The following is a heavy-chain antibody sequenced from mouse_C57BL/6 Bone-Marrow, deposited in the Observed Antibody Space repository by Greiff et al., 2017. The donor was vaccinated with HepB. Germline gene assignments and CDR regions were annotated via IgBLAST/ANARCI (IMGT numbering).Heavy chain of an antibody. J-gene: IGHJ4*01. CDR2: IRSKSNNYAT. CDR1: GFSFNTYA. D-gene: IGHD1-1*02. CDR3: VSGGCYEEY. Sequence: EVMLVESGGGLVQPKGSLKLSCAASGFSFNTYAMNWVRQAPGKGLEWVARIRSKSNNYATYYADSVKDRFTISRDDSESMLYLQMNNVKTEDTAMYYCVSGGCYEEYWGQGTSVTVSS. V-gene: IGHV10-1*01.